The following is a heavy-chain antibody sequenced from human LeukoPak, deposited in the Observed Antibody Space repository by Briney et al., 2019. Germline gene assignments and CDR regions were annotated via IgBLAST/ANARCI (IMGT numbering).Heavy chain of an antibody. V-gene: IGHV5-51*01. CDR1: GYSFMTYW. CDR2: IYPGDSDT. D-gene: IGHD3-22*01. Sequence: GESLKISCQASGYSFMTYWIGWVRQMPGKGLEWMAIIYPGDSDTKYSPSFQDQVTISADKSINTAYLHWRSLKASDTAMYYCARHGYYDSSGYYYPFDYWGQGTLVTVSS. J-gene: IGHJ4*02. CDR3: ARHGYYDSSGYYYPFDY.